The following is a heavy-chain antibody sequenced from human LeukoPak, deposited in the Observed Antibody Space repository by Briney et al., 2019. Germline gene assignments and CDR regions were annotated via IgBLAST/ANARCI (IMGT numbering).Heavy chain of an antibody. Sequence: SETLSLTCAVSGGSISSGGYSWSWIRQPPGKGLEWIGYIYHSGSTYYNPSLKSRVTISVDTSKNQFSLKLSSVTAADTAVYYCARDRYYYDSSGPQKWYYYYGMDVWGQGTTVTVSS. CDR2: IYHSGST. D-gene: IGHD3-22*01. CDR1: GGSISSGGYS. CDR3: ARDRYYYDSSGPQKWYYYYGMDV. V-gene: IGHV4-30-2*01. J-gene: IGHJ6*02.